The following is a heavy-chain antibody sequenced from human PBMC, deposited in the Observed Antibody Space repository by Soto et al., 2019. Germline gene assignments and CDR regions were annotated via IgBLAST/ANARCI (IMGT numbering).Heavy chain of an antibody. Sequence: QITLKESGPTLVKPTQTLTLTCTFSGFSLSASGMGVGWIRQPPEKALEWLALIFWDDDKRYSPSLKSRLTISKDTPKNQVVLTLTNVDPVDTATYYCAHINTGTDGHFDYWGQGTLVTVSS. CDR2: IFWDDDK. CDR1: GFSLSASGMG. V-gene: IGHV2-5*02. J-gene: IGHJ4*02. CDR3: AHINTGTDGHFDY.